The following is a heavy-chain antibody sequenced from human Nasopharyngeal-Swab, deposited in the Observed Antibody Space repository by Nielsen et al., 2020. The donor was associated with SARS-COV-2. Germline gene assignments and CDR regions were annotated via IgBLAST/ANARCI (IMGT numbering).Heavy chain of an antibody. J-gene: IGHJ4*02. CDR2: IYHSGST. CDR3: ASFPETHYDFWSGYFNFDY. CDR1: GGSISSSNW. V-gene: IGHV4-4*02. Sequence: SETLSLTCAVSGGSISSSNWWSWVRQPPGKGLEWIGEIYHSGSTNYNPSLKSRVTISVDKSKNQFSLKLSSVTAADTAVYYCASFPETHYDFWSGYFNFDYWGQGTLVTVSS. D-gene: IGHD3-3*01.